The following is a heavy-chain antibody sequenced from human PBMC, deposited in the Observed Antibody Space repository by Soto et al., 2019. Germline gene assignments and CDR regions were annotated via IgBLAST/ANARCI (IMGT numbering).Heavy chain of an antibody. Sequence: QVQLVESGGGVVQPGRSLRLSCAASGFTFSSYGMHWVRQAPGKGLEWVAVIWYDGSNKYYADSVKGRFTISRDNSKNTLYLQMNSLRAEDTAVYYCAGDQGYVHAFDIWGQGTMVTVSS. D-gene: IGHD3-16*01. J-gene: IGHJ3*02. CDR3: AGDQGYVHAFDI. CDR2: IWYDGSNK. CDR1: GFTFSSYG. V-gene: IGHV3-33*01.